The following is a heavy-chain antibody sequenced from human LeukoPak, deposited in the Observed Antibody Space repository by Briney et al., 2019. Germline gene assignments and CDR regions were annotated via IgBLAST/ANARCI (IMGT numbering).Heavy chain of an antibody. CDR2: ISGSGYST. CDR1: GFTFSNYA. J-gene: IGHJ6*03. Sequence: PGGSLRLSCVASGFTFSNYAMSWVRQAPGKGLEWVSAISGSGYSTYYADSVKGRFTISRDNSKNTLYLQMNSLRAEDTAVYYCARERNQKYYYYMDVWGKGTTVTVSS. CDR3: ARERNQKYYYYMDV. V-gene: IGHV3-23*01.